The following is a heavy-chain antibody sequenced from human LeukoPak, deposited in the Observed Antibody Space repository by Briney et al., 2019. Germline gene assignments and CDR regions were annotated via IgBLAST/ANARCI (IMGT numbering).Heavy chain of an antibody. CDR1: GFTFSSYG. D-gene: IGHD5-24*01. CDR3: AKDGRSRGIAMRWLQDRYYFDY. J-gene: IGHJ4*02. V-gene: IGHV3-30*02. CDR2: IQYDGSNK. Sequence: PGGSLRLSCAASGFTFSSYGMHWVRQAPGKGLEWVAFIQYDGSNKYYADSVKGRFTISRDNSKNTLYLQMNSLRAEDTAVYYCAKDGRSRGIAMRWLQDRYYFDYWGQGTLVTVSS.